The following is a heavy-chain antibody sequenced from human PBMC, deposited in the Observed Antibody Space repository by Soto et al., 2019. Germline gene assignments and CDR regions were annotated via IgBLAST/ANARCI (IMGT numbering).Heavy chain of an antibody. CDR2: IIPIFGTA. CDR1: GGTFSSYA. Sequence: ASVKVSCKASGGTFSSYAISWVLQAPGQGLEWMGGIIPIFGTANYAQKFQGRVTITADESTSTAYMELSSLRSEDTAVYYCASSPIGQQLPRFFWGQGTLVTVSS. V-gene: IGHV1-69*01. CDR3: ASSPIGQQLPRFF. J-gene: IGHJ4*02. D-gene: IGHD6-13*01.